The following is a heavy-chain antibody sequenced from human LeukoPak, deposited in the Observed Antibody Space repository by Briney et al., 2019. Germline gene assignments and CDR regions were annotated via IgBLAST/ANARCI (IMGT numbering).Heavy chain of an antibody. CDR2: ISYDGGNI. V-gene: IGHV3-30*04. CDR3: ARDPPFGSGWSQNYFDC. D-gene: IGHD6-19*01. Sequence: GGSLRLSCAPSGFTFEDYAMHWVRQAPGKGLECVALISYDGGNIYYTDSVQGRFTISRDNSNKILYLQMNSMRLEDTAVYYCARDPPFGSGWSQNYFDCWGQGTLVTVSS. CDR1: GFTFEDYA. J-gene: IGHJ4*02.